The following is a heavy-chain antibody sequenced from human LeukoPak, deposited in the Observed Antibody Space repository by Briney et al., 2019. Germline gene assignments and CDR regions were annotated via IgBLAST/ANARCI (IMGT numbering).Heavy chain of an antibody. CDR1: GFTFSDYY. V-gene: IGHV3-11*01. Sequence: GGSLRLSCAASGFTFSDYYMSWIRQAPGKGLEWVSCISSSGSTIYYADSVKGRFTISRDNAKNSLYLQMNSLRAEDTAVYYCASGAENYYDSSGCGDWGQGTLVTVSS. J-gene: IGHJ4*02. D-gene: IGHD3-22*01. CDR2: ISSSGSTI. CDR3: ASGAENYYDSSGCGD.